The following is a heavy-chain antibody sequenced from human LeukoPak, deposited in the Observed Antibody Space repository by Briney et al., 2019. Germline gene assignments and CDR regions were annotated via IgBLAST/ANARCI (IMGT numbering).Heavy chain of an antibody. Sequence: ASVKVSCKASGYTFTSYDINWVRQATGQGLEWMGWMNPNSGNTGYAQKFQGRVTMTRNTSISTAYMELSSLRSEDTAVYYCARSPITMVRGVMSYYYYYMDVWGKGTTVTVSS. CDR2: MNPNSGNT. V-gene: IGHV1-8*01. D-gene: IGHD3-10*01. J-gene: IGHJ6*03. CDR3: ARSPITMVRGVMSYYYYYMDV. CDR1: GYTFTSYD.